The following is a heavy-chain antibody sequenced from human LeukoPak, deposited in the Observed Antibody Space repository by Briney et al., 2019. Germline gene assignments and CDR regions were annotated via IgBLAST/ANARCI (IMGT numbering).Heavy chain of an antibody. CDR2: IYYTET. D-gene: IGHD7-27*01. Sequence: SETLFLTCTVSGGSVSNYYWSWIRQSPGKGLEWTGYIYYTETSYNPSLKSRVTISADTSKNQFSLKLYSVTAADTAVYYCATRKLGNDYWGQGTLVTVSS. CDR1: GGSVSNYY. J-gene: IGHJ4*02. CDR3: ATRKLGNDY. V-gene: IGHV4-59*02.